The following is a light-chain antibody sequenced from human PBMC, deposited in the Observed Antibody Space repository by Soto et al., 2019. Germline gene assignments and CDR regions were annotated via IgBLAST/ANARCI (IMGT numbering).Light chain of an antibody. Sequence: SELTQPPSVSVAPGQTARITCGGNNIGNKRVHWYQQLPGEAPKLLIYVNDRRPSGVADRFSGSKSGTSASLAITGLQAEDEADYYCQSYDSGLSDYLFGSGTKLTVL. CDR2: VND. V-gene: IGLV1-40*01. J-gene: IGLJ1*01. CDR1: NNIGNKR. CDR3: QSYDSGLSDYL.